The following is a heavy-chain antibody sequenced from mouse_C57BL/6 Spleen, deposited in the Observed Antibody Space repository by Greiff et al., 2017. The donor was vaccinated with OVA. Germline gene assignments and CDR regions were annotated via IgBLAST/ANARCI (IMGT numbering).Heavy chain of an antibody. CDR1: GYTFTSYW. Sequence: QVQLQQSGAELAKPGASVKLSCKASGYTFTSYWMHWVKQRPGQGLEWIGYINPSSGYTKYNQKFKDKATLTADKSSSTAYMQLSSLTYEDSAVYDCARGEVAHYYAMDYWGQGTSVTVSS. CDR2: INPSSGYT. CDR3: ARGEVAHYYAMDY. D-gene: IGHD1-1*02. V-gene: IGHV1-7*01. J-gene: IGHJ4*01.